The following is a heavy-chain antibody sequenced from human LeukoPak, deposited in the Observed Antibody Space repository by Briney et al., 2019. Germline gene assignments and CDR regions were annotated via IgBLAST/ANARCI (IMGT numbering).Heavy chain of an antibody. D-gene: IGHD6-13*01. CDR2: IKGDGSEK. J-gene: IGHJ4*02. V-gene: IGHV3-7*01. Sequence: GGSLRLSCAASGFTFSSFWMSWVRQAPGKGLEWVANIKGDGSEKYYVDSVKGRFTISRDNAKNSLYLQMNSLRAEDTAVYYCAKDSSSWYLDYWGQGTLDTVSS. CDR1: GFTFSSFW. CDR3: AKDSSSWYLDY.